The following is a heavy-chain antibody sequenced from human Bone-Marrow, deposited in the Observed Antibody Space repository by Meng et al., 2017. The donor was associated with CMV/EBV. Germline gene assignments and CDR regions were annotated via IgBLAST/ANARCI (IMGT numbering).Heavy chain of an antibody. Sequence: GESLKISCAASGFTFSSYEMNWVRQAPGKGLEWVSYISSSGSTIYYADSVKGRFTISRDNAKNSLYLQMNSLRAEDTAVYYCARDGAPYYDFWSGFSYGMDVWGQGTTVTVSS. J-gene: IGHJ6*02. CDR1: GFTFSSYE. CDR3: ARDGAPYYDFWSGFSYGMDV. V-gene: IGHV3-48*03. CDR2: ISSSGSTI. D-gene: IGHD3-3*01.